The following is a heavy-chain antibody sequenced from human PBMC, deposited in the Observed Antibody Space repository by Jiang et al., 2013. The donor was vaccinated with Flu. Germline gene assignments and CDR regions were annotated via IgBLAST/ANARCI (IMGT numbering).Heavy chain of an antibody. CDR1: GYSFTTYS. CDR2: INPNTGNP. Sequence: QSGSELKRPGASVKISCKTSGYSFTTYSVKWVRQAPGQGLEWMGWINPNTGNPIYAQGFTGRFVFSLDTSVSTAYLQINNLETADTAVYYCARRSPTDYWGQGTLVTVSS. J-gene: IGHJ1*01. CDR3: ARRSPTDY. V-gene: IGHV7-4-1*02. D-gene: IGHD4-17*01.